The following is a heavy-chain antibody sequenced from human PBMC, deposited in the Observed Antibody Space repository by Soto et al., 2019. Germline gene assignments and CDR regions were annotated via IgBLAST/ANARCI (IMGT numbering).Heavy chain of an antibody. V-gene: IGHV1-46*01. CDR2: INPSGGST. D-gene: IGHD2-15*01. Sequence: ASVKVSCKASGYTFTSYYMHWVLQAPGQGLEWMGIINPSGGSTSYAQKFQGRVTMTRDTSTSTVYMELSSLRSEDTAVYYCAREGRGLDAFDIWGQGTMVTVSS. J-gene: IGHJ3*02. CDR3: AREGRGLDAFDI. CDR1: GYTFTSYY.